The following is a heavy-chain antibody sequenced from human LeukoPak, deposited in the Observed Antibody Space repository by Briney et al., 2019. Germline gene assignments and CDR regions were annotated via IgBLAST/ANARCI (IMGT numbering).Heavy chain of an antibody. V-gene: IGHV3-23*01. Sequence: PGGSLRLSCAASGFTFSSYAMTWVRQAPGKGLEWVSSISSSGGSTYYADSVRGRFTISRDNSKNTLYLQMNSLRAGDTAIYYCAKDLVTGSLDYWGQGTLVTVSS. CDR2: ISSSGGST. CDR1: GFTFSSYA. J-gene: IGHJ4*02. D-gene: IGHD3-10*01. CDR3: AKDLVTGSLDY.